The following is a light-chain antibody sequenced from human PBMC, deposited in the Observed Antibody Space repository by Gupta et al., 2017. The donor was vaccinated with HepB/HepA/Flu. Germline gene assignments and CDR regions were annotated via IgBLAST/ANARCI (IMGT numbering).Light chain of an antibody. CDR1: QNINNY. V-gene: IGKV1-39*01. CDR3: QRTYTAPYT. CDR2: SAS. Sequence: DIQMTQSPSPLSASVGERVTITCRASQNINNYVNWYQQLPGKAPKLLIHSASSLQSGVPPRFSGGGFGTDFSLTISNLQPEDFATYYCQRTYTAPYTFGQGTVL. J-gene: IGKJ2*01.